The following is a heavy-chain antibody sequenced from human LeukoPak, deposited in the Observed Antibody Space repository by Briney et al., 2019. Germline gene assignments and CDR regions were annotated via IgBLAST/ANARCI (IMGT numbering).Heavy chain of an antibody. V-gene: IGHV1-18*04. CDR2: ISAYNGNT. J-gene: IGHJ4*02. CDR3: ALNYGSGSYYDDY. D-gene: IGHD3-10*01. Sequence: GASVKVSCNASGYTFTSYGISWVRQPPGQGLEWMGWISAYNGNTNYAQKLQGRVTMTTDTSTSTAYMELRRLRSDGPDVYYCALNYGSGSYYDDYWGQGTLVTVSS. CDR1: GYTFTSYG.